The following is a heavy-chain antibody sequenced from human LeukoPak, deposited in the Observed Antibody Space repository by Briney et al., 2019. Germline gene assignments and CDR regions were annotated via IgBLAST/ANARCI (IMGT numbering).Heavy chain of an antibody. CDR3: ARRGPVGGGWGFDY. V-gene: IGHV1-18*01. Sequence: ASVKVSCKASGYTFTSYGISWVRQAPGQGLEWMGWISGYYGNTDSAQNLQGRVTMTRDTSTSTAYMKLRSLTSDDTAVYYCARRGPVGGGWGFDYWGQGTLVTVSS. CDR1: GYTFTSYG. CDR2: ISGYYGNT. D-gene: IGHD6-19*01. J-gene: IGHJ4*02.